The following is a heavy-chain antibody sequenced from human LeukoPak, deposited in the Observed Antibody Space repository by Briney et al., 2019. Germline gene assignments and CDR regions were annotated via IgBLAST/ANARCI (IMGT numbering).Heavy chain of an antibody. V-gene: IGHV7-4-1*02. Sequence: GASVKVSCKASGGTFTSYAMNWVRQAPGQGLEWTGWINTNTGNPTYAQGFTGRFVFSLDTSVSTAYLQISSLKAEDTAVYYCARDVELDWNWFDPWGQGTLVTVSS. CDR1: GGTFTSYA. J-gene: IGHJ5*02. D-gene: IGHD3/OR15-3a*01. CDR3: ARDVELDWNWFDP. CDR2: INTNTGNP.